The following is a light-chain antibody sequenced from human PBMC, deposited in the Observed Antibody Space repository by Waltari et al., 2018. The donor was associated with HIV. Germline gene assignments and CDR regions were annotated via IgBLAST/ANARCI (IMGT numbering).Light chain of an antibody. CDR1: SSNIGSNY. J-gene: IGLJ3*02. Sequence: QSVLTQPPSASGTPGQRVTISCSGSSSNIGSNYVYWYQQLPGTAPKLLIYMNYHRPSGVPVRFPGSRSGTSASLAISGLRSEDEADYYCAAWDASLSAWVFGGGTKLIVL. CDR3: AAWDASLSAWV. CDR2: MNY. V-gene: IGLV1-47*01.